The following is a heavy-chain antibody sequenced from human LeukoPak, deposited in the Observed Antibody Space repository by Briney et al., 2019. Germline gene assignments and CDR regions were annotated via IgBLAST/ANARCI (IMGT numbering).Heavy chain of an antibody. V-gene: IGHV4-30-2*01. J-gene: IGHJ4*02. D-gene: IGHD6-13*01. Sequence: SQTLSLTCAVSGGSISSGGYSWSWIRQPPGKGLEWIGYIYHSGSTYYNPSLKSRVTISVDTSKNQFSLKLSSVTAADTAVYYCARDSGAAAGTYYYFAYWGQGTLVTVSS. CDR3: ARDSGAAAGTYYYFAY. CDR2: IYHSGST. CDR1: GGSISSGGYS.